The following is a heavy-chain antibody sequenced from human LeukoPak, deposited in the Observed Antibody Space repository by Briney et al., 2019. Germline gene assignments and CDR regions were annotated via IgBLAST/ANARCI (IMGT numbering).Heavy chain of an antibody. J-gene: IGHJ4*02. D-gene: IGHD2-15*01. CDR3: ATSHDSAGND. CDR2: IRHDGNAK. CDR1: GITLSNYG. Sequence: GGSLRLSFAVSGITLSNYGMSWVRQAPGKGLEWVANIRHDGNAKNYVPSVRSRFTISRDNAKNSLYLQMNSLTVEDTAVYYCATSHDSAGNDWGQGTLVTVSS. V-gene: IGHV3-7*01.